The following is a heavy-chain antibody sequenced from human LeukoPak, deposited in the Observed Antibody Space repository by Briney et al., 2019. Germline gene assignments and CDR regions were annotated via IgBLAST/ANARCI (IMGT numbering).Heavy chain of an antibody. V-gene: IGHV5-51*01. D-gene: IGHD4-11*01. CDR2: IIPGDSAT. Sequence: GESLKIPSKASGDNFTSYWIGWLRHLPGKGLEWLGIIIPGDSATRYSPSFQGQVTISADKSISTAYLQWSSLKASDTAMYYCARLYSNYGFGSGYFDLWGRGTLVTVSS. J-gene: IGHJ2*01. CDR1: GDNFTSYW. CDR3: ARLYSNYGFGSGYFDL.